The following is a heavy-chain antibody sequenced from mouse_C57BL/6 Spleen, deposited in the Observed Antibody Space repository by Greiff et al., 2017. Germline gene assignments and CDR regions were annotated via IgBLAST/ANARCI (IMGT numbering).Heavy chain of an antibody. CDR3: ARQDGYDRAWFAY. Sequence: EVMLVESGGDLVKPGGSLKLSCAASGFTFSSYGMSWVRQTPDKRLEWVATISSGGSYTYYPDSVKGRFTISRDNAKNTLYLQMSSLKSEDTAMYYCARQDGYDRAWFAYWGQGTLVTVSA. CDR2: ISSGGSYT. J-gene: IGHJ3*01. CDR1: GFTFSSYG. V-gene: IGHV5-6*01. D-gene: IGHD2-2*01.